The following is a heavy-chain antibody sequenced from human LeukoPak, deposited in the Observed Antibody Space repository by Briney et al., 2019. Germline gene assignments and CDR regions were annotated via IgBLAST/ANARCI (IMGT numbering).Heavy chain of an antibody. Sequence: RGSLRLSCAASGFTVSSSYMSWVRQAPGKGLEWVSVIYSGGSTYYADSVKGRFTISRDNSKNTLYLQMNSLRGEDTAVYYCARDRYNWNDGRRSVFDYWGQGTLVTVSS. V-gene: IGHV3-53*05. J-gene: IGHJ4*02. CDR3: ARDRYNWNDGRRSVFDY. CDR1: GFTVSSSY. D-gene: IGHD1-1*01. CDR2: IYSGGST.